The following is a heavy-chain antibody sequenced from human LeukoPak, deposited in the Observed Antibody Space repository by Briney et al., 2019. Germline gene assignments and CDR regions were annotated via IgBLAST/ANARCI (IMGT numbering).Heavy chain of an antibody. J-gene: IGHJ4*02. CDR3: ASSIRRYSSVKIVIDY. CDR2: IDSEGIGT. V-gene: IGHV3-74*01. Sequence: GGSLRLSCAASGINLSKYWMHWVRQAPGKGLVWVSRIDSEGIGTSYADSVKGRFTISRDNAKKTLFLQMNSLRAEDTAVYYCASSIRRYSSVKIVIDYWGQGTLVTVSS. D-gene: IGHD6-19*01. CDR1: GINLSKYW.